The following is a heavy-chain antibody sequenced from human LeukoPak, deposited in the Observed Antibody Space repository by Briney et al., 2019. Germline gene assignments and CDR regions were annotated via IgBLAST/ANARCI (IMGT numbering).Heavy chain of an antibody. Sequence: GGSLRLSCAASGFTFGDYAMHWVRQAPGKGLEWVSLISGDGGNTYHADSVKGRFTISRDNSRNSLYLQMISLRVEDTAVYYCARAQRSSSWETAEHFQHWGQGTLVTVSS. J-gene: IGHJ1*01. V-gene: IGHV3-43*02. CDR1: GFTFGDYA. CDR2: ISGDGGNT. D-gene: IGHD6-13*01. CDR3: ARAQRSSSWETAEHFQH.